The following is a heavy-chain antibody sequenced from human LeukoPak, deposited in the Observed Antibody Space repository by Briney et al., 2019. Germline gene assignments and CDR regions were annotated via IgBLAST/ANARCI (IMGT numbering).Heavy chain of an antibody. J-gene: IGHJ6*03. Sequence: SETLSLTCAVYGGSFGGYYWSWIRQPPGKGLEWIGEINHSGSTNYNPSLKSRVTISVDTSKNQFSLKLSSVTAADTAVYYCARGYSYGNYYMDVWGKGTTVTVSS. CDR1: GGSFGGYY. CDR3: ARGYSYGNYYMDV. D-gene: IGHD5-18*01. V-gene: IGHV4-34*01. CDR2: INHSGST.